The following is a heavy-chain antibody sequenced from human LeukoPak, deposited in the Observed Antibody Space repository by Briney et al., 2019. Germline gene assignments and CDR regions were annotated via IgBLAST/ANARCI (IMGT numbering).Heavy chain of an antibody. D-gene: IGHD2-15*01. CDR2: INHSGST. J-gene: IGHJ4*02. CDR3: ARKNGVVVAATLLNYFDY. V-gene: IGHV4-34*01. Sequence: SETLSLTCAVYGGSFSGYYWSWIRQPPGKGLEWIGEINHSGSTNYNPSLKSRVTISVDTSKNQFSLKLSSVTAADTAVYYCARKNGVVVAATLLNYFDYWGQGTLVTVSS. CDR1: GGSFSGYY.